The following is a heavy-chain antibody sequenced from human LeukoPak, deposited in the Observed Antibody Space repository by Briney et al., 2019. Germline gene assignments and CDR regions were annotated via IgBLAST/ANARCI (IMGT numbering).Heavy chain of an antibody. CDR1: GFTFSSYA. Sequence: PGGSLRLSCAASGFTFSSYAMSWVRQAPGKGPEWVSAISGSGGSTYYADSVKGRFTISRDNSKNTLYLQMNSLRAEDTAVYYCASRIVVAGSNYFDYWGQGTLVTVSS. J-gene: IGHJ4*02. CDR2: ISGSGGST. V-gene: IGHV3-23*01. CDR3: ASRIVVAGSNYFDY. D-gene: IGHD6-19*01.